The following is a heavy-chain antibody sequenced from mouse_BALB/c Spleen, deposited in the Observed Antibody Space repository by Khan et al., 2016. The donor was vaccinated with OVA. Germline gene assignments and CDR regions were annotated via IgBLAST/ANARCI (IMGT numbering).Heavy chain of an antibody. Sequence: QVRLQQSGAELIRPGTSVKISCKASGYTFTNYWLGWVKQRPGHGLEWIGDIYPGGTYTNYNEKFRGKATLTADTSSSTAYMQLSSPTSEDSAVYFCARCATWYFDVWGAGTTVTVSS. CDR2: IYPGGTYT. J-gene: IGHJ1*01. CDR3: ARCATWYFDV. D-gene: IGHD1-1*01. CDR1: GYTFTNYW. V-gene: IGHV1-63*02.